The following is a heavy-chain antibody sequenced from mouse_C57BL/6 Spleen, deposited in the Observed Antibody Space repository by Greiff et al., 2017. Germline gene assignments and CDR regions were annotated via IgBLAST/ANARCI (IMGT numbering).Heavy chain of an antibody. Sequence: EVKLMESGEGLVKPGGSLKLSCAASGFTFSSYAMSWVRQTPEKRLEWVAYISSGGDYIYYADTVKGRFTISRDNARNTLYLQMSSLKSEDTAMYYCTRDNDYDYFDYWGQGTTLTVSS. J-gene: IGHJ2*01. D-gene: IGHD2-4*01. CDR3: TRDNDYDYFDY. CDR1: GFTFSSYA. CDR2: ISSGGDYI. V-gene: IGHV5-9-1*02.